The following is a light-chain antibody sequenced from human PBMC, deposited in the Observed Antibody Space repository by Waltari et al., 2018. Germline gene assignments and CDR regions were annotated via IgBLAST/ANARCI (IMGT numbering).Light chain of an antibody. CDR3: QQLNDYPHT. Sequence: IQLTQSPFSLSASVGDRATITCRASQGISSYLAWYQQKPGKAPKLLIYAASTLRSGVPSRFSGSGSGTDFTLTISSLQPEDFATYYCQQLNDYPHTFGQGTKLEIK. J-gene: IGKJ2*01. CDR1: QGISSY. CDR2: AAS. V-gene: IGKV1-9*01.